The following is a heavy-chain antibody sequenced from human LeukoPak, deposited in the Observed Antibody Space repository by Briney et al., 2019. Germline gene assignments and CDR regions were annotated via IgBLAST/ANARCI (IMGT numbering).Heavy chain of an antibody. V-gene: IGHV3-33*06. CDR2: IWYDGSNK. D-gene: IGHD3-9*01. CDR3: AKEGLRYFDWSPYYFDY. Sequence: PGGSLRLSCAASGFTFSSYGMHWVRQAPGKGLEWVAVIWYDGSNKYYADSVKGRFTISRDSSKNTLYLQMNSLRAEDTAVYYCAKEGLRYFDWSPYYFDYWGQGTLVTVSS. J-gene: IGHJ4*02. CDR1: GFTFSSYG.